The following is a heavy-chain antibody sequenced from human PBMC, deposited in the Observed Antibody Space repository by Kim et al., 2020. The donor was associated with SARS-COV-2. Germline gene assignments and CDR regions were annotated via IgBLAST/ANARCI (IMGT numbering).Heavy chain of an antibody. Sequence: GGSLRLSCAASGFTLSNYWMQWVRQSPGNGLEWVSSIKGDGSEIYYLDSVKGRFTISRDNTKNSLYLQLNSLRVDDTAVYHCVRAGRSCTVGLWGQGTS. J-gene: IGHJ6*02. D-gene: IGHD2-8*02. CDR1: GFTLSNYW. V-gene: IGHV3-7*01. CDR3: VRAGRSCTVGL. CDR2: IKGDGSEI.